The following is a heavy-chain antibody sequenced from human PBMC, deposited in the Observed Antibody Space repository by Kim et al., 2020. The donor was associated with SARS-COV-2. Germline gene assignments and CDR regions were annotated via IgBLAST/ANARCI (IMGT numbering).Heavy chain of an antibody. CDR2: ISGSGGST. CDR1: GFTFSSYA. D-gene: IGHD5-12*01. CDR3: ASKPRDGYNHRGESYYYYGMDV. J-gene: IGHJ6*02. V-gene: IGHV3-23*01. Sequence: GGSLRLSCAASGFTFSSYAMSWVRQAPGKGLEWVSAISGSGGSTYYADSVKGRFTISRDNSKNTLYLQMNSLRAEDTAVYYCASKPRDGYNHRGESYYYYGMDVWGRGTTVTVTS.